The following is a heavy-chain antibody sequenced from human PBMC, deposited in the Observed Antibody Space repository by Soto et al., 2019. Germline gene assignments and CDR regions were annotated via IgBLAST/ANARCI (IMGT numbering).Heavy chain of an antibody. J-gene: IGHJ6*02. Sequence: QVQLVQSGAEVKNPGASVKVSCKAPGYTFTSYGITWARQAPGQGLEWMGWISAYNGNTNYAQKLQGRVTMTTDTSTSTANMELRSLRSDDTAVYYCGRNSTPTVATRVEQPYYYYGMDVWGRGTTVTVAS. D-gene: IGHD6-6*01. CDR3: GRNSTPTVATRVEQPYYYYGMDV. V-gene: IGHV1-18*01. CDR2: ISAYNGNT. CDR1: GYTFTSYG.